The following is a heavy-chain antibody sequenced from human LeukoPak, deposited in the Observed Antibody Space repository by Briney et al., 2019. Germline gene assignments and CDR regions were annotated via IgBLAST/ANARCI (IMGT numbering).Heavy chain of an antibody. CDR1: GFTFSSYS. Sequence: GGSLRLSSAASGFTFSSYSMTWVRQAPGKGLEWVANINREGSETYYVDSVKGRFTISRDNSKNTLYLQMNSLRAEDTAVYYCARVRGSALYYFDYWGQGTLVTVSS. CDR3: ARVRGSALYYFDY. CDR2: INREGSET. J-gene: IGHJ4*02. D-gene: IGHD3-10*01. V-gene: IGHV3-7*03.